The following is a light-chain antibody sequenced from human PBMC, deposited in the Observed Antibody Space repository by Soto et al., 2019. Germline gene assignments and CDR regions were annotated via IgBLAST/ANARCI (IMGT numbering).Light chain of an antibody. CDR3: QQRADWPPLT. J-gene: IGKJ4*01. CDR1: QSVSSY. Sequence: EIVLTQSPATLSLSPGERATLSCRASQSVSSYLAWYQHKPGQAPRLLIYDASNRATGIPARFSGSGSGTDFTLTISSLAPEDFAVYYCQQRADWPPLTFGGGTKVEIK. CDR2: DAS. V-gene: IGKV3-11*01.